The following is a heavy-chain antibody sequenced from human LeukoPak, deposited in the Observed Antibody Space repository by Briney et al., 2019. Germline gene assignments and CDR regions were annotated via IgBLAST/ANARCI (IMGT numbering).Heavy chain of an antibody. CDR2: IRSKTNSYAT. J-gene: IGHJ4*02. V-gene: IGHV3-73*01. CDR1: GFTFSGSA. CDR3: TRRSWDSSSDY. Sequence: QPGGPLKLSCAASGFTFSGSAMHWVRQTSGKGLEWVGRIRSKTNSYATAYAASVKGRFTISRDDSKNTAYLQMNSLKTEDTAVYYCTRRSWDSSSDYWGQGTLVTVSS. D-gene: IGHD6-6*01.